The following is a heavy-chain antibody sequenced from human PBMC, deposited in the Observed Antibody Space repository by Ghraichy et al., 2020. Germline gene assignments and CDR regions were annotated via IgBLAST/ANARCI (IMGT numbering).Heavy chain of an antibody. V-gene: IGHV3-66*01. CDR2: IYSGGTT. J-gene: IGHJ4*02. CDR3: ARPSREMPTTADY. D-gene: IGHD5-24*01. CDR1: GFTVSTTY. Sequence: GGSLRLSCAASGFTVSTTYMSWVRQAPGKGPEWVSVIYSGGTTFYADSVKGRFSISRDNSKNTLYLQMNSLRAEDTAVYYCARPSREMPTTADYWGQGTLVTVSS.